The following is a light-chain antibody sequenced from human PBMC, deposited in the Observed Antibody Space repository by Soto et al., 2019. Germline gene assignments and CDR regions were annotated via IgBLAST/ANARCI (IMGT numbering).Light chain of an antibody. J-gene: IGLJ3*02. CDR2: EGN. V-gene: IGLV2-23*01. CDR1: SSNVGSYNL. Sequence: QSVLTQPASVSGSPGQSITISCTETSSNVGSYNLVSWFQQHPGKAPKLMIYEGNKRPSGVSNRFSGSKSGNTASLTISGLQAEDEADYYCCSYAGSSDWVFGGGTKLTVL. CDR3: CSYAGSSDWV.